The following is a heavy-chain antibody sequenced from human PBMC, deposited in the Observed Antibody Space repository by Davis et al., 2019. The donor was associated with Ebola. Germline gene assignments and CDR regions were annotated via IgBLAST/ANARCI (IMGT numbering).Heavy chain of an antibody. D-gene: IGHD4-17*01. J-gene: IGHJ6*02. V-gene: IGHV3-21*01. CDR1: EFTFSDYT. CDR3: ARDVFHTVSPDYYYYYGMDV. CDR2: ISRSNTYI. Sequence: GESLKISCAASEFTFSDYTMNWVRQAPGKGLEWVSSISRSNTYIFYADSVRGRFTISRDNAKNSLYLQMNSLRAEDTAVYYCARDVFHTVSPDYYYYYGMDVWGQGTTVTVSS.